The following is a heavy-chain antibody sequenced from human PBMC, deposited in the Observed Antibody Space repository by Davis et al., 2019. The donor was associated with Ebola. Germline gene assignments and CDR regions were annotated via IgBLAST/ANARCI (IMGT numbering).Heavy chain of an antibody. Sequence: GGSLRLSCAASGFTFSSYGMHWVRQAPGKGLEWVAVISYDGSNKYYADSVKGRFTISRDNSKNTLYLQMTSLRAEDTAVYYCAKDRLRATSPFDYWGQGTLVTVSS. V-gene: IGHV3-30*18. J-gene: IGHJ4*02. CDR2: ISYDGSNK. D-gene: IGHD5-12*01. CDR1: GFTFSSYG. CDR3: AKDRLRATSPFDY.